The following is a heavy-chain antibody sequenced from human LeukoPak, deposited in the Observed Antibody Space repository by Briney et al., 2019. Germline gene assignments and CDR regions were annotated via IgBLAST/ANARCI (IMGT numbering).Heavy chain of an antibody. Sequence: GESLQISSKGSGYSSPSYWITWVRQMPPKGREWMGIIFPGDSGTRYSPSFQGQVTISADKSISTAYLQWSSLKASDTAMYYCARQAGDTPMVGYFDLWGRGTLVTVSS. D-gene: IGHD5-18*01. CDR1: GYSSPSYW. V-gene: IGHV5-51*01. CDR2: IFPGDSGT. CDR3: ARQAGDTPMVGYFDL. J-gene: IGHJ2*01.